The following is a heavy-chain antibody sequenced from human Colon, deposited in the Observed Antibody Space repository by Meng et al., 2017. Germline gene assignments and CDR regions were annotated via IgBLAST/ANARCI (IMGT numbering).Heavy chain of an antibody. D-gene: IGHD3-16*02. J-gene: IGHJ4*01. CDR2: INHSGST. V-gene: IGHV4-34*01. CDR1: GGSFSGYY. CDR3: ARGGMITFGGVIVPERPFDY. Sequence: SETLSLTCAVYGGSFSGYYWSWIRQPPGKGLEWIGEINHSGSTNYNPSLKSRVTISVDTSKNQFSLKLSSVTAADTAVYYCARGGMITFGGVIVPERPFDYWGHGTQVTVSS.